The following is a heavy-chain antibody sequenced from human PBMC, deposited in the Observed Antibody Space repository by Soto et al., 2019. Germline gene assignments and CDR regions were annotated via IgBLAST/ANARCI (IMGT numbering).Heavy chain of an antibody. CDR2: IYYSGST. J-gene: IGHJ4*02. CDR1: GGSMSTSAYY. D-gene: IGHD5-18*01. Sequence: SETLSLTCTFSGGSMSTSAYYWSWIRQHPGKGLEWIGYIYYSGSTFYNPSLMSRVTISVDTSKQQFSLKMTSVTAADTAIYYCARHVSAVGRRGYFDFWGLGTLVTV. V-gene: IGHV4-31*03. CDR3: ARHVSAVGRRGYFDF.